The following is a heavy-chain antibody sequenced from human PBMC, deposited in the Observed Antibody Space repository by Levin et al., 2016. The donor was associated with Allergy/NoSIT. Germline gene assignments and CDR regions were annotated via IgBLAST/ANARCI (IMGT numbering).Heavy chain of an antibody. V-gene: IGHV3-21*01. D-gene: IGHD6-13*01. CDR2: ITGSGDYT. Sequence: GGSLRLSCAASGFTFSDYAMSWVRQAPGKGLEWVSAITGSGDYTHSADSVKGRFTISRDNAKNSLYLQMNSLRAEDTAVYYCARVCSSSWYCLADYWGQGTLVTVSS. J-gene: IGHJ4*02. CDR1: GFTFSDYA. CDR3: ARVCSSSWYCLADY.